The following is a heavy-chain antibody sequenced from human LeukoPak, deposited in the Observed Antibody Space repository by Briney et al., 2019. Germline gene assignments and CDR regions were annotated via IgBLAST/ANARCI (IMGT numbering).Heavy chain of an antibody. Sequence: PSQTLSLTCAVSGGSISSGGYSWSWIRQPPGKGLEWIGYIYYSGHTTYNSSLKSRVTISVDTSKNQFSLKLSSVTAADTAVYYCARAGSYFYYGMDVWGQGTTVTVSS. V-gene: IGHV4-61*08. J-gene: IGHJ6*02. CDR3: ARAGSYFYYGMDV. CDR2: IYYSGHT. CDR1: GGSISSGGYS.